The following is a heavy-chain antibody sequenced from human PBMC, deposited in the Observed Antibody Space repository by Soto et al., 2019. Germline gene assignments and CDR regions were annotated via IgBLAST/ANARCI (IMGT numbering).Heavy chain of an antibody. J-gene: IGHJ6*02. D-gene: IGHD4-17*01. V-gene: IGHV1-58*02. CDR1: GFTFTSSA. CDR2: IVVGSGNT. CDR3: ALHDYGDYYYYYGMDV. Sequence: SVKVSCKASGFTFTSSAMQWVRQARGERLEWIGWIVVGSGNTNYAQKFQERVTITRDMSTSTAYMELSSLRSEDTAVYYCALHDYGDYYYYYGMDVWGQGTTVTVS.